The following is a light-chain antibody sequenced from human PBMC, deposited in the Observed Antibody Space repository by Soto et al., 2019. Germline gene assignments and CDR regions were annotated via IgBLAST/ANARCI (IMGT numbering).Light chain of an antibody. CDR2: KAS. CDR1: QSVSNW. J-gene: IGKJ2*01. Sequence: DIQMTQSPSTLSASVGDRVTITCRASQSVSNWLAWYQQKPGKAPKLLIYKASSLESGVPSRFSGSGSGTEFTLTISSLQPDDFATYYCQQHNRYPATFGQGTKLEIK. CDR3: QQHNRYPAT. V-gene: IGKV1-5*03.